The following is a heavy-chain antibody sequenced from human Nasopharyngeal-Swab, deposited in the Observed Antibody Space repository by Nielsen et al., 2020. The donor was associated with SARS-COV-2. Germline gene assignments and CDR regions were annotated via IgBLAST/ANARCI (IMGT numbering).Heavy chain of an antibody. Sequence: KVSCKGSGYSFTSYWIGWVRQMPGKGLEWMGIIYPGDSDTGYSPSFQGQVTISADKSISTAYLQWSSLKASDTAMYYCASSSRDTAMVNDAFDIWGQGTMVTVSS. CDR1: GYSFTSYW. V-gene: IGHV5-51*01. CDR3: ASSSRDTAMVNDAFDI. D-gene: IGHD5-18*01. CDR2: IYPGDSDT. J-gene: IGHJ3*02.